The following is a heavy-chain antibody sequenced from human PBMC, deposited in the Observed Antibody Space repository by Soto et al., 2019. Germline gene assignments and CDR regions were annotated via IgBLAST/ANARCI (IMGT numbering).Heavy chain of an antibody. CDR1: GYRFSSHW. J-gene: IGHJ5*02. V-gene: IGHV5-51*01. Sequence: GESLKISCNGSGYRFSSHWIGWVRQMPGKGLEWMGIIYPGDSDTSYSPSFQGQVTISADKSISTAYLQWSSLKASDTAVYYCARGGSSDSSAYLNWFDPWGQGTLVTVSS. D-gene: IGHD3-22*01. CDR3: ARGGSSDSSAYLNWFDP. CDR2: IYPGDSDT.